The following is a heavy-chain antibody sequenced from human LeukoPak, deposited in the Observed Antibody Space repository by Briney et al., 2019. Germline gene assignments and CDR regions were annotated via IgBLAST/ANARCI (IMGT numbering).Heavy chain of an antibody. CDR1: GYTLTELS. J-gene: IGHJ3*02. V-gene: IGHV1-24*01. CDR3: ATDSDFGVVSDI. D-gene: IGHD3-3*01. CDR2: FDPEDGET. Sequence: ASVKVSCKVSGYTLTELSMHWVRQAPGKGLEWMGGFDPEDGETIYAQKFQGRVTMTEDTSTDTAYMELSSLRSEGTAVYYCATDSDFGVVSDIWGQGTMVTVSS.